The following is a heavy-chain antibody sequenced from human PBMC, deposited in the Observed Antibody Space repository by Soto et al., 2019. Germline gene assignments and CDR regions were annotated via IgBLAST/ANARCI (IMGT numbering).Heavy chain of an antibody. V-gene: IGHV1-18*01. CDR2: ISAYNGNT. D-gene: IGHD6-19*01. Sequence: ASVKVSCKASGYTFTSYGISWVRQAPGQGLEWMGWISAYNGNTNYAQKLQGRVTMTTDTSTSTAYMELRSLRSDDTAVYYCARDSGKQLYYGMDVWGQGTTVTVSS. CDR3: ARDSGKQLYYGMDV. J-gene: IGHJ6*02. CDR1: GYTFTSYG.